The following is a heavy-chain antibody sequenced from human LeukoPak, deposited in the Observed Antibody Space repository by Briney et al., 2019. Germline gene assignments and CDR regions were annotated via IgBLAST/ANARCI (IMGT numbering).Heavy chain of an antibody. CDR3: AKDSSSSNYYYGMDI. V-gene: IGHV3-74*01. CDR2: ISSDGSIT. D-gene: IGHD6-6*01. Sequence: GGSLRLSCAASGFTFSSYWMHWVRQAPGKGLVYVSGISSDGSITRYADSVKGRFTISRDNSKNTLFLQINSLRAEDTAVYYCAKDSSSSNYYYGMDIWGQGTTVTVSS. J-gene: IGHJ6*02. CDR1: GFTFSSYW.